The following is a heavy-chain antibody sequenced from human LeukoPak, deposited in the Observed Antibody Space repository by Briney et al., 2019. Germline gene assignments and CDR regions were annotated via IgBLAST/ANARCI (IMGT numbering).Heavy chain of an antibody. Sequence: GGSLRLSCAASGFTFSSYSMNWVRQAPGKGLEWVSSISSSSSYIYYADSVKGRFTISRDNAKNSLYLQMNSLIAEDTAVYYCARDAGVVPVGYWGQGTLVTVSS. V-gene: IGHV3-21*01. J-gene: IGHJ4*02. CDR1: GFTFSSYS. CDR2: ISSSSSYI. D-gene: IGHD2-2*01. CDR3: ARDAGVVPVGY.